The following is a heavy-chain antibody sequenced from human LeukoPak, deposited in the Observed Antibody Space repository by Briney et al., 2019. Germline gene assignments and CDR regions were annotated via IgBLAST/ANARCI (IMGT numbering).Heavy chain of an antibody. CDR1: GYTFAGYY. Sequence: GASVKVSCKASGYTFAGYYMHWVRQAPGQGLEWMGWINPNSGGTNYAQKFQGRVTMTRNTSISTAYMELSSLRSEDTAVYYCARGPFIYCSGGSCYSEVYYYYYMDVWGKGTTVTVSS. V-gene: IGHV1-2*02. D-gene: IGHD2-15*01. CDR3: ARGPFIYCSGGSCYSEVYYYYYMDV. J-gene: IGHJ6*03. CDR2: INPNSGGT.